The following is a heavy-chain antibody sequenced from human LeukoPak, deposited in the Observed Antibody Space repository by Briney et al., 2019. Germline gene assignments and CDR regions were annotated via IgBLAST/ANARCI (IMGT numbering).Heavy chain of an antibody. D-gene: IGHD3-22*01. J-gene: IGHJ4*02. CDR2: ISAYNGNT. CDR3: ARAPGPYYYDSSGYYYVEDQVPVPEDY. V-gene: IGHV1-18*01. CDR1: GYTFTSYG. Sequence: ASVKVSCKASGYTFTSYGISWVRQAPGQGLEWMGWISAYNGNTNYAQKLQGRVTMTTDTSTSTAYMELRSLRSDDTAVYYCARAPGPYYYDSSGYYYVEDQVPVPEDYWGQGTLVTVSS.